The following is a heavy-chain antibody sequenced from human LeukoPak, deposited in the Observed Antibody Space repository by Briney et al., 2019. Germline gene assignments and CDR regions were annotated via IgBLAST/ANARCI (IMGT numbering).Heavy chain of an antibody. V-gene: IGHV4-59*01. D-gene: IGHD6-13*01. CDR2: IYYSGST. Sequence: SETLSLTCTVSGGSISSYYWSWIRQPPGKGLEWIGYIYYSGSTNYNPSLKSRVTISVDTSKNQFSLKLSSVTAADTAVYYCARVPRHGYSSSWFDYWGQGTLVTVSS. CDR3: ARVPRHGYSSSWFDY. CDR1: GGSISSYY. J-gene: IGHJ4*02.